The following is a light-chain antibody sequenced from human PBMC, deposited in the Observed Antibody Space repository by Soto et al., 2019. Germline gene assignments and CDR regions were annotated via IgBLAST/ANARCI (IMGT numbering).Light chain of an antibody. J-gene: IGLJ2*01. CDR2: EVS. V-gene: IGLV2-14*01. CDR3: SSYTTISTLV. CDR1: SNDIGSYNY. Sequence: ALTQPASVSGSPGQSITIPCTGTSNDIGSYNYVSWYQQHPGKAPKLLIYEVSNRPSGVSNRFSGSKSGNTASLTISGLHPEDEADYYCSSYTTISTLVFGGGTKLTVL.